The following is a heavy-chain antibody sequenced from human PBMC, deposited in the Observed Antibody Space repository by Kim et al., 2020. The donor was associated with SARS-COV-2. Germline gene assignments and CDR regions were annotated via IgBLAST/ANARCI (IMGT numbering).Heavy chain of an antibody. J-gene: IGHJ4*02. V-gene: IGHV3-33*01. CDR3: ARDNAHFDY. Sequence: SNKYYADSVKGRFTISRDNSKNTLYLQMNSLRAEDTAVYYCARDNAHFDYWGQGTLVTVSS. CDR2: SNK.